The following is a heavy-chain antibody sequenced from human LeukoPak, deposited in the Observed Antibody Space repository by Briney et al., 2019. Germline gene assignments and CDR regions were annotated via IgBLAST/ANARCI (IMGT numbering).Heavy chain of an antibody. J-gene: IGHJ5*02. V-gene: IGHV3-74*01. CDR3: SKSDWFDP. Sequence: GSLRLSCAASGFTLSSGYWMHWVRQVPGKGLVWVSRFRSDGSDTTYADSVKGRFTISRDNAKNTLYLQMNSLRDDDTAVYYCSKSDWFDPWGQGTLVTVSS. CDR1: GFTLSSGYW. CDR2: FRSDGSDT.